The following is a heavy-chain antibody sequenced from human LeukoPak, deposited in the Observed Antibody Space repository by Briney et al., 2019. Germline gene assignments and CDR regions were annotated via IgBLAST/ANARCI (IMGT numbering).Heavy chain of an antibody. CDR1: RFTFSSYG. J-gene: IGHJ4*02. D-gene: IGHD6-19*01. Sequence: GGSLRLSCAASRFTFSSYGMHWVRQAPGKGLEWVAVIWYDGSNKYYADSVKGRFTISRDNSKNTPYLQMNSLRAEDTAVYYCARGIAVAGAFDYWGQGTLVTVSS. CDR2: IWYDGSNK. CDR3: ARGIAVAGAFDY. V-gene: IGHV3-33*01.